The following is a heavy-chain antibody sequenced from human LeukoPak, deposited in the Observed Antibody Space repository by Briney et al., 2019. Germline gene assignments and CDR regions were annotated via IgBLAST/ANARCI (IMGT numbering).Heavy chain of an antibody. J-gene: IGHJ1*01. D-gene: IGHD2-15*01. V-gene: IGHV1-2*04. Sequence: ASVKVSCKASGYTFTRYYMHWVRPAPGQGLDWMGWINPNRGGKNYVQKFQGWVTMTSDTSMSTAYMELSRVRSDDTSVYYCARVVGVSGGPYFQLWGQGTLVTGSS. CDR2: INPNRGGK. CDR1: GYTFTRYY. CDR3: ARVVGVSGGPYFQL.